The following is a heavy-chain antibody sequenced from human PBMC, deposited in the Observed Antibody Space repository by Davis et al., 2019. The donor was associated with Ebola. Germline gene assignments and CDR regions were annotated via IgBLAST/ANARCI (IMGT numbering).Heavy chain of an antibody. J-gene: IGHJ6*04. CDR2: IHFHGST. Sequence: SETLSLTCTVSGCSISSYYWTWIRQTPGKGLDWIGSIHFHGSTNYNPSLKSRVTISVDTSKNQFSLKLSSVTAADTAVYYCARDLLYGDGYSYYYDGMDVWGKGTTVTVSS. V-gene: IGHV4-59*01. CDR3: ARDLLYGDGYSYYYDGMDV. CDR1: GCSISSYY. D-gene: IGHD5-24*01.